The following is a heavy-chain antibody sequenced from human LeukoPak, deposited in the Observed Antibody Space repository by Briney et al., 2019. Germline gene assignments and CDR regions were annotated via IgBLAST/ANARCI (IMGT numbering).Heavy chain of an antibody. CDR3: TRGYSGLSVYAFDI. V-gene: IGHV3-72*01. J-gene: IGHJ3*02. D-gene: IGHD1-26*01. Sequence: GGSLRLSCAASGFGFSDQYMDWVRQAPGKGLEWIGRIGNRANNYITEYAASVKGRFTISRDDSKNSLFLQMNSLKTEDTALYYCTRGYSGLSVYAFDIWGQGTVVTVSS. CDR1: GFGFSDQY. CDR2: IGNRANNYIT.